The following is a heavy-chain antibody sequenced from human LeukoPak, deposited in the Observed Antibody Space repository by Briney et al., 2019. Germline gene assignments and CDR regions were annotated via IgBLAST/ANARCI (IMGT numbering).Heavy chain of an antibody. CDR1: GFTFSRYA. D-gene: IGHD3-10*01. Sequence: GGSLRLSCTASGFTFSRYAMNWVRQAPGKGLEWVSSISSSSSYIYYADSVKGRFTISRDNAKNSLYLQMNSLRAEDTAVYYCARDLFGYVDYWGQGTLVTVSS. J-gene: IGHJ4*02. V-gene: IGHV3-21*01. CDR3: ARDLFGYVDY. CDR2: ISSSSSYI.